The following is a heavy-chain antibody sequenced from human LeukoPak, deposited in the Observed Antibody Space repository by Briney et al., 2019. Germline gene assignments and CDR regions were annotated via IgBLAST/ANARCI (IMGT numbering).Heavy chain of an antibody. D-gene: IGHD3-10*01. J-gene: IGHJ4*02. CDR2: IFYSGST. CDR1: GGSFSGYY. V-gene: IGHV4-34*12. CDR3: ARTLGDYGSGSYYY. Sequence: SETLSLTCAVYGGSFSGYYWSWIRQPPGKGLEWIGNIFYSGSTYYSPSLKSRVTMSIDTSNNQFSLRLRFVTAADTAVYYCARTLGDYGSGSYYYWGQGTLVTVSS.